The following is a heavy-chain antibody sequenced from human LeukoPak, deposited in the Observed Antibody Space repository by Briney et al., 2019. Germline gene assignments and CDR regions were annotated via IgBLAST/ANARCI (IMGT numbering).Heavy chain of an antibody. CDR2: IYRSGST. CDR3: ASAPSGAFDI. V-gene: IGHV4-38-2*02. Sequence: SETLSLTCTVSGYSISNGYYWDWIRQPPGRGLEWIGNIYRSGSTYYNPSLKSRVTISVDTSKNQFSLKLSSVTAADTALYYCASAPSGAFDIWGQGTMVTVSS. J-gene: IGHJ3*02. CDR1: GYSISNGYY.